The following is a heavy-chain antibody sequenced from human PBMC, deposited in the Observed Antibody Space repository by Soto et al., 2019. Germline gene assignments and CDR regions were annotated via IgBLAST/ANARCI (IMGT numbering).Heavy chain of an antibody. CDR1: GFTFSSYN. CDR2: ISYDGHNK. J-gene: IGHJ4*02. CDR3: TKPQTPGAGYPDY. V-gene: IGHV3-30-3*01. Sequence: QVQLVESGGGVVQPGRSLRLSCAASGFTFSSYNMLWVRQAPGKGLEWVAFISYDGHNKQYADSVKGRFTISRDNSRNTLSLQMDSLRNDDTSVYYCTKPQTPGAGYPDYWGQGTLVTVSS. D-gene: IGHD5-12*01.